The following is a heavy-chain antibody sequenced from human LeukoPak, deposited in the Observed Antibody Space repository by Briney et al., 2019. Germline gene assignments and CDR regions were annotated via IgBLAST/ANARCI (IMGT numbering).Heavy chain of an antibody. J-gene: IGHJ4*02. CDR2: IYYSGST. CDR3: ARQGVFSGSYSYYLDY. V-gene: IGHV4-39*01. CDR1: GGSISSSSYY. Sequence: SETLSLTCTVSGGSISSSSYYWGWIRQPPGKGLEWIGSIYYSGSTYYNPSLKSRVTISVDTSKNQFSLKLSSVTAADTAVYYCARQGVFSGSYSYYLDYWGPANLLTVSS. D-gene: IGHD1-26*01.